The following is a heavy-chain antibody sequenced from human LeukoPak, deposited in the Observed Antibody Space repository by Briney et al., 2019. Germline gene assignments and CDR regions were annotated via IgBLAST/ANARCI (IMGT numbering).Heavy chain of an antibody. CDR1: GGSISSGGYY. D-gene: IGHD5-18*01. CDR2: INHSGST. Sequence: PSETLSLTCAVSGGSISSGGYYWSWIRQPPGKGLEWIGEINHSGSTNYNPSLKSRVTISVDTSKNQFSLKLSSVTAADTAVYYCARDPVDTAMVTAYNWFDPWGQGTLVTVSS. J-gene: IGHJ5*02. V-gene: IGHV4-34*01. CDR3: ARDPVDTAMVTAYNWFDP.